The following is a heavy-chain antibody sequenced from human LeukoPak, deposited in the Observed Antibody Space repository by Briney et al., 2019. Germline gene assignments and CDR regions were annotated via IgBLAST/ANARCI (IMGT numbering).Heavy chain of an antibody. V-gene: IGHV6-1*01. CDR2: TYYRSTWYN. CDR1: GDSVSSNSVT. J-gene: IGHJ5*02. Sequence: SQTLSLTCAISGDSVSSNSVTWNWIRQSPSRGLEWLGRTYYRSTWYNGYAVSVRGRITVNPDTSKNQFSLYLNSVTPEDTAVYYCARRLTQYDCFDPWGQGILVTVSS. CDR3: ARRLTQYDCFDP. D-gene: IGHD2-2*01.